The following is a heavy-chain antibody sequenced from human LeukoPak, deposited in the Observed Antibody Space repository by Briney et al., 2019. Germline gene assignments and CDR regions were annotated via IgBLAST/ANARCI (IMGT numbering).Heavy chain of an antibody. J-gene: IGHJ6*03. CDR3: ARGASSSSPIGYYYYYMDV. CDR1: GGSIRSGSYY. CDR2: MYTSGTT. D-gene: IGHD6-6*01. V-gene: IGHV4-61*02. Sequence: SETLSLTCTVSGGSIRSGSYYWSWIRQPAGKGLEWIGRMYTSGTTNYNPSLKSRVTISVDTSKNQFSLKLSSVTAADTAVYYCARGASSSSPIGYYYYYMDVWGKGTTVTVS.